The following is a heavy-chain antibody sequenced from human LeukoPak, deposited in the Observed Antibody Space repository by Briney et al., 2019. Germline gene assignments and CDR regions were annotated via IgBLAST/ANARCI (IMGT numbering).Heavy chain of an antibody. D-gene: IGHD3-10*01. CDR2: IHFSGDT. CDR1: GDSISTYY. Sequence: SETLPLTCTVSGDSISTYYWNWIRQPPGKGLEWIGHIHFSGDTNYNPSLKSRVTISLDSAKNQFSLRLISVTAADTAIYYCARRVDTSSASATSDTWLDPWGQGTLVSVSS. V-gene: IGHV4-59*01. J-gene: IGHJ5*02. CDR3: ARRVDTSSASATSDTWLDP.